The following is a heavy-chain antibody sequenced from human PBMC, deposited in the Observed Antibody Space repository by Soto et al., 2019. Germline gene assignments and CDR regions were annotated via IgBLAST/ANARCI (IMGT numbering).Heavy chain of an antibody. D-gene: IGHD6-19*01. J-gene: IGHJ5*02. V-gene: IGHV4-31*03. CDR2: INYSGST. CDR3: GRGNRAVAGLWFDP. CDR1: GDSVNSGGYY. Sequence: QVQLQESGPGLVKPSQTLSLTCTVSGDSVNSGGYYWSWIRQHPGKGLEWIGYINYSGSTYYNPSLKSRVTISVDTSKNQFSLKLSSVTAADTAVYYCGRGNRAVAGLWFDPWGQGTLVTVSS.